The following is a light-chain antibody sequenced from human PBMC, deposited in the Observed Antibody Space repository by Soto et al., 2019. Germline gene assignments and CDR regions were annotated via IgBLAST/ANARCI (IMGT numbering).Light chain of an antibody. CDR3: QYGSSRLFT. V-gene: IGKV3-20*01. CDR1: ESVSSNN. Sequence: EIVLTQSPGTLSLSPGERATLSCRASESVSSNNLAWYQQTPGQAPRLLIYGASSRATGIPDRFSGSGSGTDFTLTISRLEPEDFAVYYCQYGSSRLFTFGPGTTVDI. CDR2: GAS. J-gene: IGKJ3*01.